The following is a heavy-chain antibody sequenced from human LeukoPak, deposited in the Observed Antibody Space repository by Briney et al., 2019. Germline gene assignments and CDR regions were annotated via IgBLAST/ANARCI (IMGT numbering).Heavy chain of an antibody. D-gene: IGHD3-22*01. CDR2: IKTDGSST. J-gene: IGHJ4*02. CDR1: AFTFSGYW. Sequence: PGRSVRLSRAASAFTFSGYWMNWVRHVPGKGLVWLSRIKTDGSSTDYADSVKGRFTISRDNAKNTLYLQMNSLRGEDTAVYYCVRELSRDSSRWGQGTLVTVSS. V-gene: IGHV3-74*01. CDR3: VRELSRDSSR.